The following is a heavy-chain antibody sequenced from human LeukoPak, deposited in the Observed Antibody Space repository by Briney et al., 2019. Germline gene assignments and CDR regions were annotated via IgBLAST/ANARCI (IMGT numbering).Heavy chain of an antibody. V-gene: IGHV4-59*12. D-gene: IGHD7-27*01. CDR1: GGPISDYY. CDR3: ARGSNWGDY. CDR2: FSNSETN. J-gene: IGHJ4*02. Sequence: SETLSLTCTVSGGPISDYYWRWIRQPPGKGLEWIGYFSNSETNNYNPSLKGRVTMSVDTSKNQFSLKLSSVTAADTAVYYCARGSNWGDYWGQGTLVTVSS.